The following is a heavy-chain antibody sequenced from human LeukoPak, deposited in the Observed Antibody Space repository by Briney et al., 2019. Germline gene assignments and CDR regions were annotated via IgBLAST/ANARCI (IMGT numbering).Heavy chain of an antibody. CDR3: ARDGFNVGIGELADDAFDI. V-gene: IGHV3-48*03. CDR1: GFTLSSYE. J-gene: IGHJ3*02. CDR2: ISSSGSNI. Sequence: GGSLRLSCAASGFTLSSYEMNWVRQAPGRGLEWVSYISSSGSNITYAASVKGRLTLSRDDAKHSLYLQMNSLRAEDTAVYYCARDGFNVGIGELADDAFDIWGQGTMVTVSS. D-gene: IGHD3-10*01.